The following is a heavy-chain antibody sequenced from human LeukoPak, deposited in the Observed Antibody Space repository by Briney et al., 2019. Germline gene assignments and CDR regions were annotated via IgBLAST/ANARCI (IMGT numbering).Heavy chain of an antibody. CDR3: ARLYNSRWRYYGMDV. CDR2: MNPNSGTI. Sequence: ASVKVSCKASGYTFTSYDINWVRQVTGQGLEWMGWMNPNSGTIDYAQKFQGRVTMTSNTSISTAYMELSSLRSEDTAVYYCARLYNSRWRYYGMDVWGQGTTVTVSS. D-gene: IGHD6-19*01. CDR1: GYTFTSYD. V-gene: IGHV1-8*01. J-gene: IGHJ6*02.